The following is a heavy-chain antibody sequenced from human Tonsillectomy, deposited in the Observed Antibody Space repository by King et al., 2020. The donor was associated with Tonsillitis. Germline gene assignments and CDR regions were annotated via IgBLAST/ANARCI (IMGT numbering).Heavy chain of an antibody. CDR1: GFTFSSYG. CDR3: ATAAIAPRQNYYHYYYMGV. D-gene: IGHD6-6*01. V-gene: IGHV3-23*04. CDR2: ISDSGGST. J-gene: IGHJ6*03. Sequence: VQLVESGGGLVHPGGSLRLSCAASGFTFSSYGMSWVRQAPGKGLEWVSGISDSGGSTYYADSVKGRFTISRDNSKNTLYVQMNSLRAEDTAVYYCATAAIAPRQNYYHYYYMGVWGKGNTVTVS.